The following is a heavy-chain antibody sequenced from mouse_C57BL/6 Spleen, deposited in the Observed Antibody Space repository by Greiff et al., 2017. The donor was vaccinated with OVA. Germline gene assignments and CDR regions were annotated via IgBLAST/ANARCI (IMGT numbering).Heavy chain of an antibody. D-gene: IGHD1-1*01. CDR1: GYTFTSYW. J-gene: IGHJ1*03. CDR3: AREGNYGSSPYWYFDV. CDR2: INPSYGGT. V-gene: IGHV1-53*01. Sequence: QVHVKQPGTELVKPGASVKLSCKASGYTFTSYWLHWVKQRPGQGLEWIGNINPSYGGTNYNEKFKSKATLTVDKSASTAYMQLSSLTSEDSAVYDCAREGNYGSSPYWYFDVWGTGTSVTVSS.